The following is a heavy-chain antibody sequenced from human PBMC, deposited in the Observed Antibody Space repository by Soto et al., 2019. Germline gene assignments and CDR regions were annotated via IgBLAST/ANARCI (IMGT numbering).Heavy chain of an antibody. CDR2: IYSSGGT. D-gene: IGHD5-18*01. CDR3: AREYSYHFDP. J-gene: IGHJ5*02. Sequence: LSETLSLTCTVSGDSISGYHWSWIRQPAGEGLQWIGRIYSSGGTNYSPSLKSRVSMSADTSKNQFSLKLSSVTAADTAVYYCAREYSYHFDPWGQGTLVTVSS. V-gene: IGHV4-4*07. CDR1: GDSISGYH.